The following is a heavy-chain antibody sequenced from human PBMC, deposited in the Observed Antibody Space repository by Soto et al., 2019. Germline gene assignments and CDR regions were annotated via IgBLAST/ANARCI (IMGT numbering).Heavy chain of an antibody. Sequence: RASVKVSCKASGYTFTSYDINWVLQATGQGLEWMGWMNPNSGNTGYAQKFQGRVTMTRNTSISTAYMELSSLRSEGTAVYYCAIHVAFSYYYYMDVWGKGTTVTVSS. V-gene: IGHV1-8*01. CDR3: AIHVAFSYYYYMDV. J-gene: IGHJ6*03. CDR2: MNPNSGNT. D-gene: IGHD5-12*01. CDR1: GYTFTSYD.